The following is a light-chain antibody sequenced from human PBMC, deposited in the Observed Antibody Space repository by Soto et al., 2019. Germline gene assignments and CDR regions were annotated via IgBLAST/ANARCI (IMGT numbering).Light chain of an antibody. CDR2: EVN. Sequence: QSALTQPASVSGSPGQSITISCTGTSSDVGSYNLVSWYQQHPGKAPKLMIYEVNKRPSGVSNRFSRSKSGNTASLTISGLQAEDEADYYCCSYAGSSANWVFGGGTKLTVL. CDR1: SSDVGSYNL. J-gene: IGLJ3*02. CDR3: CSYAGSSANWV. V-gene: IGLV2-23*02.